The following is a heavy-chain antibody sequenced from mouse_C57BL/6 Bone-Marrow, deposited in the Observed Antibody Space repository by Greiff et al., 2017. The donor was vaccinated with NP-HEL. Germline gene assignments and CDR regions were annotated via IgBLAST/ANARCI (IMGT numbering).Heavy chain of an antibody. Sequence: QVQLQQSGAELVRPGTSVKVSCKASGYAFTNYLIEWVKQRPGPGLEWIGVINPGSGGTNYNEKFKGKATLTADKSSSTAYMQLSSLTSEDSAVYFCARGGFMDYWGQGTSVTVSS. CDR2: INPGSGGT. J-gene: IGHJ4*01. CDR3: ARGGFMDY. V-gene: IGHV1-54*01. CDR1: GYAFTNYL.